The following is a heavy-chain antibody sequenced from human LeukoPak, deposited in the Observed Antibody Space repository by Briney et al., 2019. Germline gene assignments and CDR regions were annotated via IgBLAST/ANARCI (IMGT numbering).Heavy chain of an antibody. J-gene: IGHJ6*03. D-gene: IGHD2-15*01. CDR2: INWNSGST. V-gene: IGHV3-20*04. CDR3: ARASRGYCSGGSCYSIRGYSYGEHYYYYMDV. Sequence: RPGGSLRLSCAASGFTFDDYGMSWVRQAPGKVLEWVSGINWNSGSTGYANSVKGRFTISRDNAKNSLYLQMNSLRAEDTAVYYCARASRGYCSGGSCYSIRGYSYGEHYYYYMDVWGKGTTVTVSS. CDR1: GFTFDDYG.